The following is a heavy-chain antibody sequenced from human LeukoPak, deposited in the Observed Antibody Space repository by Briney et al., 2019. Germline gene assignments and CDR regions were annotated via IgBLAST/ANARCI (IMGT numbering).Heavy chain of an antibody. CDR3: ARGYYYDSSGYFSIDY. J-gene: IGHJ4*02. Sequence: ASVKVSCKASGYTFTGYYMHWVRQAPGQGLEWMGWINPNSGGTNYAQTFQGRVTMTRDTSISTAYMELSRLRSDDTAVYYCARGYYYDSSGYFSIDYWGQGTLVTVSS. V-gene: IGHV1-2*02. CDR2: INPNSGGT. D-gene: IGHD3-22*01. CDR1: GYTFTGYY.